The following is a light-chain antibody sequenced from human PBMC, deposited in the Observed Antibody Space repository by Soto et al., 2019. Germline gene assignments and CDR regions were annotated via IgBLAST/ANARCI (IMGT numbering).Light chain of an antibody. J-gene: IGLJ2*01. CDR1: SSNIGAGYD. CDR3: QSYDSTLVV. Sequence: QLVLTQPPSVSGAPGQRVTISCTGSSSNIGAGYDVHWYQQLPGSAPKLLISGNSNRPSGVPDRFSGSKSGTSASLAITGLQAEDEADYYCQSYDSTLVVFGGGTKLTVL. V-gene: IGLV1-40*01. CDR2: GNS.